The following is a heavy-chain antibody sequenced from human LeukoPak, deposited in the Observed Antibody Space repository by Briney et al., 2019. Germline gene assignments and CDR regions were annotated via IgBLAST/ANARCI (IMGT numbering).Heavy chain of an antibody. Sequence: SAPTLVKPTQTLTLTCTFSGFSLSTSGVGVGWIRQPPGKALEWLALIFWDDDKRYSPSLKSRLTITKDTSKNQVVLTMTTMDPVDTATYYCARLPWVAGPWGQGTLVTVSS. J-gene: IGHJ5*02. CDR3: ARLPWVAGP. CDR2: IFWDDDK. V-gene: IGHV2-5*02. D-gene: IGHD2-15*01. CDR1: GFSLSTSGVG.